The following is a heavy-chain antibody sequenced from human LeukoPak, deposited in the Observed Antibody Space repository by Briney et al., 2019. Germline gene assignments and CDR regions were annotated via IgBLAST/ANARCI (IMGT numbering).Heavy chain of an antibody. CDR3: ARGGYDYGDYVPLDY. CDR2: IYYSGST. Sequence: SETLSLTCTVSGGSISSYYGSWIRQPPGKGLEWIGYIYYSGSTNYNPSLKSRVTISVDTSKNQFSLKLSSVTAADTAVYYCARGGYDYGDYVPLDYWGQGTLVTVSS. J-gene: IGHJ4*02. V-gene: IGHV4-59*01. CDR1: GGSISSYY. D-gene: IGHD4-17*01.